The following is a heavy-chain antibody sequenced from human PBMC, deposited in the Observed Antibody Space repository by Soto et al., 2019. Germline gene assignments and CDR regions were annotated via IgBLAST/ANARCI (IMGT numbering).Heavy chain of an antibody. CDR1: VSTVSRNY. CDR2: ISGDGGST. J-gene: IGHJ4*02. Sequence: GASLRLSCAPPVSTVSRNYLSWFRQAPLKGLERVSAISGDGGSTYYADSVKGRFTISRDNSKNTLYLQMNSLRADDAAVYYCAIPSGLTVTGPDYWGQGTLVTVSS. CDR3: AIPSGLTVTGPDY. V-gene: IGHV3-23*01. D-gene: IGHD6-19*01.